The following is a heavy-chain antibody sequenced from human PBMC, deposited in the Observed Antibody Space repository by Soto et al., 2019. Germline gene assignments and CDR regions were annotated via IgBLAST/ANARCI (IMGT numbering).Heavy chain of an antibody. V-gene: IGHV3-53*01. CDR1: GLTVNGKKY. CDR3: ASWHEREHTYDV. J-gene: IGHJ3*01. D-gene: IGHD1-1*01. CDR2: LYDVDGS. Sequence: DVQLVESGGFLIQPGESLRLSCAAFGLTVNGKKYVARVCQAQGKGLEWVSALYDVDGSFSADYVKGRFTTSSDSSQTTVYRQMNGLRPDDTAVYYCASWHEREHTYDVWGQGTTVTVSS.